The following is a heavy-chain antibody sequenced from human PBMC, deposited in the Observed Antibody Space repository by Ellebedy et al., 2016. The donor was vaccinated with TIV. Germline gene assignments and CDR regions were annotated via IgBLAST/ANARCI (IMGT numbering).Heavy chain of an antibody. J-gene: IGHJ6*02. CDR3: ARAADDLWTGNYYYYYGMDV. CDR2: IWYDGSNK. D-gene: IGHD3/OR15-3a*01. CDR1: GYTFSNYG. V-gene: IGHV3-33*01. Sequence: GGSLRLSXAASGYTFSNYGMHWVRQTPGKGLEWVAVIWYDGSNKYYGDSMKGRFTISRDNSKNTLYLQMNSLRAEDTAVYYCARAADDLWTGNYYYYYGMDVWGQGTMVTVSS.